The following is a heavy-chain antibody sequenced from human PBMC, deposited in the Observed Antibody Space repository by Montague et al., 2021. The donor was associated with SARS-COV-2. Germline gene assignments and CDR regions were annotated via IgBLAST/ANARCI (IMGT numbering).Heavy chain of an antibody. Sequence: SETLSLTCTVSGGSISPYYWSWIRQPPGKGLEWIGNIYYTGSTNXNSSLKSRLTISVDTSENQFSLKVTSVTPADTAVYYCARVGLELRVGDYYFDYWGQGTLVTVSS. J-gene: IGHJ4*02. CDR2: IYYTGST. D-gene: IGHD1-26*01. CDR1: GGSISPYY. V-gene: IGHV4-59*01. CDR3: ARVGLELRVGDYYFDY.